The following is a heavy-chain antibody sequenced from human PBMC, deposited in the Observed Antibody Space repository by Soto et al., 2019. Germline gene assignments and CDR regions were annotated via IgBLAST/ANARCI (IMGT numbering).Heavy chain of an antibody. V-gene: IGHV2-5*01. Sequence: KESGPALVKPTQTLTLTCTFSGFSLITSGEGVVWIRQPPGKALEWLALIYWNDDERYSPSLKSRLTITKDTSKNQVVLTLTNMDPVDSGTYYCAHFSGYEQFDYWGQGILVTVSS. CDR1: GFSLITSGEG. D-gene: IGHD5-12*01. J-gene: IGHJ4*02. CDR3: AHFSGYEQFDY. CDR2: IYWNDDE.